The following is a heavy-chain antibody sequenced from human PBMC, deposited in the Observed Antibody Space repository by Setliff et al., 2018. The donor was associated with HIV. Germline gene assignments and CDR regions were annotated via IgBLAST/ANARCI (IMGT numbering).Heavy chain of an antibody. CDR3: ARDGGYSSSPGAFDI. D-gene: IGHD6-13*01. CDR1: GGTFSSYA. V-gene: IGHV1-69*13. CDR2: TIPIFGTA. Sequence: SVKVSCKASGGTFSSYAISWVRQAPGQGLEWMGGTIPIFGTANYAQKFQGRVTITADESTSTAYMELSSLRSEDTAVYYCARDGGYSSSPGAFDIWGQGTMVTVSS. J-gene: IGHJ3*02.